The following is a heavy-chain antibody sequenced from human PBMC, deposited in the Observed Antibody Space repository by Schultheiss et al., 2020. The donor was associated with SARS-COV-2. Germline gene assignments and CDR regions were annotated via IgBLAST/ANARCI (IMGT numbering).Heavy chain of an antibody. CDR2: ISGSGDRT. Sequence: GGSLRLSCAASGFTFSNYAMSWVRQAPGRGLEWVSVISGSGDRTYYADSVKGRFTISRDNSKSTLYLQMNSLRAEDTAVYYCAKMDYDEYDDWGQGTLVTVSS. D-gene: IGHD3-16*01. J-gene: IGHJ4*02. CDR1: GFTFSNYA. CDR3: AKMDYDEYDD. V-gene: IGHV3-23*01.